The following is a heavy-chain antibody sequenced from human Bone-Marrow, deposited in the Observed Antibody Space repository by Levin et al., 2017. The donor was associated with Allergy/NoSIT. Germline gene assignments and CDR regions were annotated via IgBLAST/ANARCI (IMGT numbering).Heavy chain of an antibody. Sequence: GGSLRLSCAASGFTFSGSAMHWVRQASGKGLEWVGRIRSKANSYATAYAASVKGRFTISRDDSKNTAYLQMNSLKTEDTAVYYCTRHGTVTTLINYRGYYYGMDVWGQGTTVTVSS. V-gene: IGHV3-73*01. D-gene: IGHD4-11*01. J-gene: IGHJ6*02. CDR3: TRHGTVTTLINYRGYYYGMDV. CDR1: GFTFSGSA. CDR2: IRSKANSYAT.